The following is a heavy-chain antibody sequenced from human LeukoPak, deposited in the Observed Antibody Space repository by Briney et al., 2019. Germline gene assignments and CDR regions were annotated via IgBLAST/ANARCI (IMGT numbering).Heavy chain of an antibody. CDR1: GGSFSGYY. CDR3: ARASYYYGSGSRRPYYGMDV. V-gene: IGHV4-34*01. Sequence: SETLSLTCAVYGGSFSGYYWSWIRQPPGKGLEWIGEINHSGSTNYNPSLKSRVTMSVDTSKNQFSLKLSSVTAADTAVYYCARASYYYGSGSRRPYYGMDVWGKGTTVTVSS. D-gene: IGHD3-10*01. J-gene: IGHJ6*04. CDR2: INHSGST.